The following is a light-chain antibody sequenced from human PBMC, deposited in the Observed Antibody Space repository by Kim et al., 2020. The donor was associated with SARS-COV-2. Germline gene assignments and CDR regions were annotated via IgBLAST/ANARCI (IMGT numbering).Light chain of an antibody. CDR1: QTISTNK. CDR3: QQYDSPPLT. Sequence: EIVLTQSPGTLSLSPGERAALSCRASQTISTNKIAWFQQKPGQAPRLLIYGASTRATGIPERFSGSGSGTDFTLTIGRLEPEDFAVYSCQQYDSPPLTFGQGTKVDIK. CDR2: GAS. V-gene: IGKV3-20*01. J-gene: IGKJ1*01.